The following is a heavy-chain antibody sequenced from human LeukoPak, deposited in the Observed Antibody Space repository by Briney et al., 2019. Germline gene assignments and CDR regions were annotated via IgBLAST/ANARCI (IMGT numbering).Heavy chain of an antibody. D-gene: IGHD4-11*01. Sequence: GGSLRLSCAASGFTFSSYSMNWVRQAPGKGLVWVSRINSDGSSTSYADSVKGRFTISRDNAKNTLYLQMNSLRAEDTAVYYCARDPYSNSHPLDYWGQGTLVTVSS. V-gene: IGHV3-74*01. CDR1: GFTFSSYS. J-gene: IGHJ4*02. CDR2: INSDGSST. CDR3: ARDPYSNSHPLDY.